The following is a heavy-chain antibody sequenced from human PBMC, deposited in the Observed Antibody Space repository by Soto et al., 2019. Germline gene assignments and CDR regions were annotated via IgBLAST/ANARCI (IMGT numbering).Heavy chain of an antibody. J-gene: IGHJ6*02. D-gene: IGHD1-26*01. CDR1: GFTFTSSA. CDR2: IVVGSGNT. V-gene: IGHV1-58*02. CDR3: AAGVALRGSYLSYYYGMDV. Sequence: SVKVSCKASGFTFTSSAMQWVRQARGQRLEWIGWIVVGSGNTNYAQKFQERVTITRDMSTSTAYMELSSLRSEDTAVYYCAAGVALRGSYLSYYYGMDVWGQGTTVTVSS.